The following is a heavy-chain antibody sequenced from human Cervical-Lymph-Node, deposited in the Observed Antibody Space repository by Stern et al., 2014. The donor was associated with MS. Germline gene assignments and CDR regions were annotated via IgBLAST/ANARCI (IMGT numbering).Heavy chain of an antibody. CDR1: GGSISSDNYY. CDR2: IYYSGTT. CDR3: ARDHFTTSLDV. V-gene: IGHV4-31*03. Sequence: VQLVESGPGLVKPSQTLSLTCTVSGGSISSDNYYWTWIRQHPGKRLEWIGHIYYSGTTYYNPSLKSRVSITVDTSQNLFSLRLSSVTAADTAVYYCARDHFTTSLDVWGHGTTVTVS. D-gene: IGHD3-22*01. J-gene: IGHJ6*02.